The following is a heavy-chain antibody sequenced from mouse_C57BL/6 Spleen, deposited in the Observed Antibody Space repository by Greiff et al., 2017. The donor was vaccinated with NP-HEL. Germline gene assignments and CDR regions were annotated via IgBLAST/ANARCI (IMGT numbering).Heavy chain of an antibody. V-gene: IGHV5-6*01. D-gene: IGHD1-1*01. J-gene: IGHJ1*03. CDR1: GFTFSSYG. CDR2: ISSGGSYT. CDR3: ARQDTTVVATSYWYFDV. Sequence: EVQLVESGGDLVKPGGSLKLSCAASGFTFSSYGMSWVRQTPDKRLEWVATISSGGSYTYYPDSVKGRFTISRDNAKNTLYLQMSSLKSEDTAMYYCARQDTTVVATSYWYFDVWGTGTTVTVSS.